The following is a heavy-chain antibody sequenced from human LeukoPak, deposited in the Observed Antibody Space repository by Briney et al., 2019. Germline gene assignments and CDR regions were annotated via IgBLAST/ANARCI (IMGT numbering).Heavy chain of an antibody. CDR2: TYYRSKWYN. CDR3: ARGWEPYSSSLDY. Sequence: SQTLSLTCAMSVDSVSSNSAAWNWIRQSPSRGLEWLGRTYYRSKWYNEYAISVKSRITINPDTSKNQFSLQLNSVTPEDTAVYYCARGWEPYSSSLDYWGQGTLVTVSS. D-gene: IGHD6-13*01. J-gene: IGHJ4*02. V-gene: IGHV6-1*01. CDR1: VDSVSSNSAA.